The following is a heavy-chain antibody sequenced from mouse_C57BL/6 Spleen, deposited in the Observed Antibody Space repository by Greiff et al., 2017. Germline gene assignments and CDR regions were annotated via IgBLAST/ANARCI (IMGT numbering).Heavy chain of an antibody. CDR2: IYPGDGDT. V-gene: IGHV1-82*01. CDR1: GYAFSSSW. J-gene: IGHJ3*01. Sequence: VKLQESGPELVKPGASVKISCKASGYAFSSSWMNWVKQRPGKGLEWIGRIYPGDGDTNYNGKFKGKATLTADKSSSTAYMQLSSLTSEDSAVYFCARGPYYYGSSYGFAYWGQGTLVTVSA. D-gene: IGHD1-1*01. CDR3: ARGPYYYGSSYGFAY.